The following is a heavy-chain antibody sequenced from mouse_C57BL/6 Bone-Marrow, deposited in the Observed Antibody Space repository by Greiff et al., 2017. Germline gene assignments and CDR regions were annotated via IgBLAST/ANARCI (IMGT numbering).Heavy chain of an antibody. CDR2: IDPSDSYT. V-gene: IGHV1-69*01. CDR3: ARWGGHYFDY. Sequence: VKLMESGAELVMPGASVKLSCKASGYTFTSYWMHWVKQRPGQGLEWIGEIDPSDSYTNYNQKFKGKSTLTVDKSSSTAYMQLSSLTSEDSAVYYCARWGGHYFDYWGQGTTLTVSS. CDR1: GYTFTSYW. J-gene: IGHJ2*01.